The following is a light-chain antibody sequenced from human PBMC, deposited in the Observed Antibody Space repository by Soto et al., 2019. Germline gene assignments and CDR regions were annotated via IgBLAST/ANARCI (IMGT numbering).Light chain of an antibody. V-gene: IGKV2-40*01. Sequence: DIVMTQTPLSLPVTPGEPASISCRSSQSLLDSDDGNTYLDWYQQKPGQAPRLLIYDASNRATGVPARFTGSGSETDFTLTISSLEPEDFAVYYCQHRMNWPLTFGQGTRLEIK. CDR3: QHRMNWPLT. J-gene: IGKJ5*01. CDR2: DAS. CDR1: QSLLDSDDGNTY.